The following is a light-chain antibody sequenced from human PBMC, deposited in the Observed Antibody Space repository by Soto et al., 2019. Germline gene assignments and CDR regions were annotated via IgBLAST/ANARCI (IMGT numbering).Light chain of an antibody. V-gene: IGLV2-14*01. Sequence: QSVLTQPASVSGSPGQSISISCTGTSSDVGGYNYVSWYQQHPGKAPKLMIYDVTNRPSGISSRFSGSKSGNTASLTISGLQAEDEADYYCSSYTRCSTVVFGGVTKLTVL. CDR3: SSYTRCSTVV. J-gene: IGLJ2*01. CDR2: DVT. CDR1: SSDVGGYNY.